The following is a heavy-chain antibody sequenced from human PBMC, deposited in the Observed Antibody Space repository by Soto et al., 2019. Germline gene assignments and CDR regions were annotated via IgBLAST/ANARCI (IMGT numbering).Heavy chain of an antibody. CDR2: IYSGGST. J-gene: IGHJ3*02. CDR3: ARSPRGDYDAFDI. V-gene: IGHV3-53*01. Sequence: PGGSLRLSCAASGFTVSSNYMSWVRQAPGKGLEWVSVIYSGGSTYYADSVKGRFTISRDNSKNTLYLQMNSLRAEDTAVYYCARSPRGDYDAFDIWGQGTMVTVSS. CDR1: GFTVSSNY. D-gene: IGHD3-16*01.